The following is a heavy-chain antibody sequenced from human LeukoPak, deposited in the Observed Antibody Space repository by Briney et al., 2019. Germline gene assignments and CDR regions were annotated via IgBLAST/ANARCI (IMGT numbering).Heavy chain of an antibody. CDR1: GFTFSNAW. CDR2: IKSKTDGGTT. V-gene: IGHV3-15*01. CDR3: TVVNYGSGSYPLGY. J-gene: IGHJ4*02. D-gene: IGHD3-10*01. Sequence: GGSLRLSCGASGFTFSNAWMSWVRQAPGKGLEWVGRIKSKTDGGTTDYAAPVQGRFTISRDDSKNTLSLQMNSLKAEDTAVYYCTVVNYGSGSYPLGYWGQGTLVTVSS.